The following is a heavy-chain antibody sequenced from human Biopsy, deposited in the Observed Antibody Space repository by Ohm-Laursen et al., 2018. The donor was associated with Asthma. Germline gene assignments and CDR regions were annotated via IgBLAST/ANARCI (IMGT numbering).Heavy chain of an antibody. CDR2: ISYDGSNK. V-gene: IGHV3-30*18. D-gene: IGHD3-3*01. CDR3: AKDTEGRYDFWSGLSYNYYGMDV. CDR1: GFTFGDYC. Sequence: SLRLSCAASGFTFGDYCMSWVRQVPGKGLEWVAVISYDGSNKYYADSVKGRFTISRDNSKNTLYLQMNSLRAEDTAVYYCAKDTEGRYDFWSGLSYNYYGMDVWGQGTTVTASS. J-gene: IGHJ6*02.